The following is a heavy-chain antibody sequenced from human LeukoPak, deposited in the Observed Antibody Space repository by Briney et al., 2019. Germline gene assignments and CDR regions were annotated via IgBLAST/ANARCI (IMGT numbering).Heavy chain of an antibody. D-gene: IGHD3-22*01. J-gene: IGHJ3*02. CDR3: ARDSPITMIVVAPYEGHAFDI. CDR1: GGSISSYY. Sequence: SETLSLTCTVSGGSISSYYWSWIRQPPGKGLEWIGYIYYSGSTNYNPSLKSRVTISVDTSKNQFSLKLSSVTAADTAVYYCARDSPITMIVVAPYEGHAFDIWGQGTMVTVSS. CDR2: IYYSGST. V-gene: IGHV4-59*01.